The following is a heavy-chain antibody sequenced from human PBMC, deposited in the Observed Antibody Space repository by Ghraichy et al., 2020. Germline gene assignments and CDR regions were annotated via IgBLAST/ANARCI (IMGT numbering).Heavy chain of an antibody. CDR2: IKQDGSEK. CDR3: ARGNGLLWFAYDC. CDR1: GFTFSNYW. D-gene: IGHD3-10*01. Sequence: GESLRLSCAASGFTFSNYWMSWVRQAPGKGLEWVANIKQDGSEKYYVDSVNGRFTISRDNAKNSLYLQMNSLRAEDTAVYYCARGNGLLWFAYDCWGQGTLVTVSP. V-gene: IGHV3-7*01. J-gene: IGHJ4*02.